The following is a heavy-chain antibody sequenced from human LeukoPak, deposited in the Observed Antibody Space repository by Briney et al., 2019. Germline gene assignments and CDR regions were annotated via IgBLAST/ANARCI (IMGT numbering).Heavy chain of an antibody. V-gene: IGHV3-48*04. Sequence: GGSLRLSCAASGFTFSSYSMNWVRQAPGKGLEWVSYISSSSSTIYYADSVKGRFTISRDNAKNSLYLQMNSLRVEDTAIYYCARDYATSIPASISYFQHWGQGTLVTVSS. CDR3: ARDYATSIPASISYFQH. CDR1: GFTFSSYS. CDR2: ISSSSSTI. J-gene: IGHJ1*01. D-gene: IGHD2-2*01.